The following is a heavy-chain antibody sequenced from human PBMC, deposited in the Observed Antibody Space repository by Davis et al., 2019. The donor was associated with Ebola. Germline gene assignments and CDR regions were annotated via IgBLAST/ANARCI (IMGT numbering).Heavy chain of an antibody. CDR1: GRSISSGGYY. D-gene: IGHD2-21*01. Sequence: PSQTLSLTCTVAGRSISSGGYYWSWIRQHPGKGLEWLGYIHYSGSTYYNPSLKSRVTISVDTSKNQFSLNLSSVTAADTAVYFCARFGEGAYWGQGTLVTVSS. CDR2: IHYSGST. J-gene: IGHJ4*02. CDR3: ARFGEGAY. V-gene: IGHV4-31*03.